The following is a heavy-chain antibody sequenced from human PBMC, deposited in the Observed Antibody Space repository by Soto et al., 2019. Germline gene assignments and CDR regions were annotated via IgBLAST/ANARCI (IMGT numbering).Heavy chain of an antibody. J-gene: IGHJ6*02. D-gene: IGHD3-22*01. CDR1: GFTFSSYG. Sequence: QVQLVESGGGVVQPGRSLRLSCAASGFTFSSYGMHWVRQAPGKGLEWVAVIWYDGSNKYYANSVKGRFTISRDNSKNTLYLQLNSLRAEDTAVYYWARDRPVRSGYSGDYGMDVWGQGTTVTVSS. CDR3: ARDRPVRSGYSGDYGMDV. CDR2: IWYDGSNK. V-gene: IGHV3-33*01.